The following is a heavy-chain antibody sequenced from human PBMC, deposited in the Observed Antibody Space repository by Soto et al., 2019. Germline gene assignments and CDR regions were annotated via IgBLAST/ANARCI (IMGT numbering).Heavy chain of an antibody. Sequence: GASVKVSCKASGYTFTSYGISWVRQAPGQGPEWVGWVSAYIGTTYYAQKLQGRVTMTADTSTNTAYMELRSLRSDDTAVYYCARDDVGYCINDICYTKPLDYWGQGAPVTVSS. CDR1: GYTFTSYG. V-gene: IGHV1-18*01. D-gene: IGHD2-8*01. CDR3: ARDDVGYCINDICYTKPLDY. CDR2: VSAYIGTT. J-gene: IGHJ4*02.